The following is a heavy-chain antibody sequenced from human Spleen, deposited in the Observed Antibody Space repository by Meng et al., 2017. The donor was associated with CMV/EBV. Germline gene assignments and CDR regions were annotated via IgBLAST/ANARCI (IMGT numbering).Heavy chain of an antibody. Sequence: GGSLSLSCAASGFTVSSNYMSWVRQAPGKGLEWVSVIYSGGSTYYADSVTGRCTISRDNSKNTLYLQINSLRAEDTAVYYCARRGDYWGQGTLVTVSS. V-gene: IGHV3-53*01. CDR2: IYSGGST. CDR3: ARRGDY. CDR1: GFTVSSNY. J-gene: IGHJ4*02.